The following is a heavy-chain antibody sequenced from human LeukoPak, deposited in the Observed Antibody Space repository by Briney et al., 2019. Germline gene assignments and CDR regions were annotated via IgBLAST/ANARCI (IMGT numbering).Heavy chain of an antibody. CDR1: GYTFTGYY. J-gene: IGHJ4*02. CDR2: INPNSGGT. Sequence: GASVKVSCEASGYTFTGYYMHWVRQAPGQGLEWMGWINPNSGGTSYAQKFQGRVTMTRDTSISTAYMELSRLRSDDTAVYYCARGTTVTVDYWGQGTLVTVSS. CDR3: ARGTTVTVDY. V-gene: IGHV1-2*02. D-gene: IGHD4-17*01.